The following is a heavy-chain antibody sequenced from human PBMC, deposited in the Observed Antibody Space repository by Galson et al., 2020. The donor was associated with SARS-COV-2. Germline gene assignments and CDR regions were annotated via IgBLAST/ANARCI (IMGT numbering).Heavy chain of an antibody. V-gene: IGHV4-59*01. CDR2: VSYGGNT. CDR3: VRDRGSGRWRGWDY. D-gene: IGHD3-10*01. J-gene: IGHJ4*02. CDR1: GGSITTNN. Sequence: ETSETLSLTCSVSGGSITTNNWSWIRQPPGKGLEWIGYVSYGGNTNYNPSLQSRVTISLDTSKNQFSLNLNSVTAADTAMYYCVRDRGSGRWRGWDYWIQGTLGAVCS.